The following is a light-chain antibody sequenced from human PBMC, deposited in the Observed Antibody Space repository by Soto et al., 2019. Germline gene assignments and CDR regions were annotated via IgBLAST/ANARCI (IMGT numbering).Light chain of an antibody. J-gene: IGKJ1*01. CDR2: YVS. CDR1: QSVSFY. Sequence: EIVLTQSPATLSLSPGERATLSCRASQSVSFYLAWYQQKPGQAPRLLVYYVSNRAPGVPARFSGSGSETDFTLTISSLGPEDFAVYYCHQYGTSSWTFGQGTKVDIK. V-gene: IGKV3-11*01. CDR3: HQYGTSSWT.